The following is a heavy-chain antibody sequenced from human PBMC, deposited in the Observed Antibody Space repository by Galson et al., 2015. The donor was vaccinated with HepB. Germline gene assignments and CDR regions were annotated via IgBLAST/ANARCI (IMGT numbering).Heavy chain of an antibody. CDR1: GFTFSSYF. J-gene: IGHJ3*02. V-gene: IGHV3-7*03. CDR3: ARDVPKGWSGRSNSDAFDM. Sequence: SLRLSCAASGFTFSSYFMSWVRQAPGKGLEWVANINQDGSENKYVDSVKGRFTISRDNAMNSLYLQMNSLRAEDTAVYHCARDVPKGWSGRSNSDAFDMWGQGTMVIVS. CDR2: INQDGSEN. D-gene: IGHD1-26*01.